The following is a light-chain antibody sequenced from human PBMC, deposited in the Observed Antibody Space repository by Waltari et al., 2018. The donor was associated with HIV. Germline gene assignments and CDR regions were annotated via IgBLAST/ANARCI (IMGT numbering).Light chain of an antibody. CDR2: EVS. J-gene: IGLJ2*01. Sequence: QSALTQPPSASGSPGQSVTISCTGTSSDIGGYTYVSWYQQYPGKAPKLMIYEVSKRPSGAPDRFAGSKSANTASLTVSGLQAEDEADYYCSSYGGSANLLFGGGTKLTVL. CDR3: SSYGGSANLL. CDR1: SSDIGGYTY. V-gene: IGLV2-8*01.